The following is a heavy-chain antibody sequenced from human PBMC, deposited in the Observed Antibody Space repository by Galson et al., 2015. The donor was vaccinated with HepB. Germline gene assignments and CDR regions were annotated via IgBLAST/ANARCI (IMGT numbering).Heavy chain of an antibody. D-gene: IGHD3-3*01. Sequence: SLRLPCAASGFTFSSYWMSWVRQAPGKGLEWVANIKQDGSEKYYVDSVKGRFTISRDNAKNSLYLQMNSLRAEDTAVYYCASSARVDFWSGYYHFDYWGQGTLVTVSS. CDR1: GFTFSSYW. J-gene: IGHJ4*02. V-gene: IGHV3-7*01. CDR3: ASSARVDFWSGYYHFDY. CDR2: IKQDGSEK.